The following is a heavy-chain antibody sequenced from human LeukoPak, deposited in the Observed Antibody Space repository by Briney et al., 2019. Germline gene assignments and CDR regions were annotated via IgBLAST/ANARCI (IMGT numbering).Heavy chain of an antibody. CDR3: ARRRDFGIFVKGDAFDI. D-gene: IGHD3-9*01. CDR2: IYTSGST. Sequence: SQTLSLTCTVSGGSISSGSYYWTWIRQPAGKGLEWIGRIYTSGSTNYNPSLKSRVTISVDTSKNQFSLKLSSVTAADTAVYYCARRRDFGIFVKGDAFDIWGHGTMVTVSS. CDR1: GGSISSGSYY. V-gene: IGHV4-61*02. J-gene: IGHJ3*02.